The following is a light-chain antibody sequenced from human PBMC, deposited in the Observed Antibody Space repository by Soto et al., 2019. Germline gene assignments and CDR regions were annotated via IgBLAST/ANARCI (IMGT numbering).Light chain of an antibody. CDR2: DAS. J-gene: IGKJ1*01. V-gene: IGKV1-33*01. CDR3: QHYHNYPWT. CDR1: QDINRN. Sequence: DIQMTQSPSSLSASVGDRVSISCQASQDINRNLNWFQQKPRKAPQLLIYDASDLETGVPSRFSGRGSGTDFTFTISSLQPEDFATYYCQHYHNYPWTFGQGTKVDI.